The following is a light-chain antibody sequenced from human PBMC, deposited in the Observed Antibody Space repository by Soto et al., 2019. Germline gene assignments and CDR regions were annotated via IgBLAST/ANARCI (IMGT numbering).Light chain of an antibody. Sequence: DIQMTQSPSTLSASVGDRVTITCRASQSISSWLAWYQQKPGKAPKLLLYKASTLESGVPSRFSGSGSGTEFTLTISSLQPDDFATYYCQQYYSSWTFGQGTKVDIK. CDR2: KAS. V-gene: IGKV1-5*03. J-gene: IGKJ1*01. CDR3: QQYYSSWT. CDR1: QSISSW.